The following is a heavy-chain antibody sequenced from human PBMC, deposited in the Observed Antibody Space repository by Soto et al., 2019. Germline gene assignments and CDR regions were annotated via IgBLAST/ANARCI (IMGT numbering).Heavy chain of an antibody. J-gene: IGHJ4*02. Sequence: QVQLVQSGAEVKKPGASVKVSCKASGYTFTSHGISWVRQAPGQGLEWMGWIGTYTSNTNYAQKLQGRVTMTTDTSTITAYMELRSLRSDDTAVYYSARVQAQYCSGGSCLPQSDYWGQGTPDTVSS. D-gene: IGHD2-15*01. V-gene: IGHV1-18*01. CDR2: IGTYTSNT. CDR3: ARVQAQYCSGGSCLPQSDY. CDR1: GYTFTSHG.